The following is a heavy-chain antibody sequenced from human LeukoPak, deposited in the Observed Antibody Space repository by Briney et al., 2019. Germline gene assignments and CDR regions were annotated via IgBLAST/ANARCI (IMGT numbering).Heavy chain of an antibody. D-gene: IGHD2/OR15-2a*01. CDR2: IHYSGST. J-gene: IGHJ4*02. CDR1: GGSLSDYY. V-gene: IGHV4-59*01. CDR3: ARLSGNYFPDY. Sequence: SETLSLTCTLSGGSLSDYYWTWIRHSPGKGLEWIAYIHYSGSTNLNPSLKSRVTISVDTSRNQFSLRLNSVTAADTAVYYCARLSGNYFPDYWGQGTLVTVSS.